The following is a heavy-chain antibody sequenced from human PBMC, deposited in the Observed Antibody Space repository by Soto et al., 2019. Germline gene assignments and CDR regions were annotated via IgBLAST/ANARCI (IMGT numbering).Heavy chain of an antibody. CDR1: GDTVNNGDYY. CDR2: IYYSGST. CDR3: ARGTYYYDSSGYGLSYGIDY. J-gene: IGHJ4*02. V-gene: IGHV4-30-4*01. Sequence: SETLSLTCTVSGDTVNNGDYYWSWIRQPPGKGLEWIGYIYYSGSTYYNPSLKSRVTISVDTSKNQFSLKLSSVTAADTAVYYYARGTYYYDSSGYGLSYGIDYWGQGTLVTVSS. D-gene: IGHD3-22*01.